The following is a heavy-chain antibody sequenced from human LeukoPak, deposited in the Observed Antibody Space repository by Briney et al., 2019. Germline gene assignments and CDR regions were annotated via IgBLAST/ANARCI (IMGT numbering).Heavy chain of an antibody. J-gene: IGHJ6*03. CDR2: IIPIFGTA. Sequence: SVKVSCKASGYTFTSYGISWVRQAPGQGLEWMGGIIPIFGTANYAQKFQGRVTITADESTSAAYMELSSLRSEDTAVYYCARDHYSSSWPYYYYYMDVWGKGTTVTISS. D-gene: IGHD6-13*01. CDR1: GYTFTSYG. V-gene: IGHV1-69*13. CDR3: ARDHYSSSWPYYYYYMDV.